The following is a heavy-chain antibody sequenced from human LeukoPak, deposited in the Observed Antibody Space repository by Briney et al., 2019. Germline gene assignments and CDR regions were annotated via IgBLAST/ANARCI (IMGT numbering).Heavy chain of an antibody. CDR1: GGSISSGGYY. V-gene: IGHV4-31*03. J-gene: IGHJ3*01. D-gene: IGHD3-22*01. CDR3: ARVRSSSGSDAFDV. Sequence: SQTLSLTCTVSGGSISSGGYYWSWIRQHPGKGLERIGYIYYSGSTYYNPSLKSRVTISVDTSKNQFSLKLSSVTAADTAVYYCARVRSSSGSDAFDVWGQGTMVTVSS. CDR2: IYYSGST.